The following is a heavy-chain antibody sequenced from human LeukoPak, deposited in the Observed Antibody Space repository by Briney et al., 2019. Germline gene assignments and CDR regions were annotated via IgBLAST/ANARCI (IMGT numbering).Heavy chain of an antibody. J-gene: IGHJ5*02. CDR3: TRDSGTTGEVKFDP. D-gene: IGHD3-10*01. CDR1: GGSISKQY. V-gene: IGHV4-4*07. Sequence: SETLSLTCTVSGGSISKQYWTWVRQSAGKGLEWIGRIYGDGTITYNPSLKSRVTMSVDTSKNQFSLRLTSVTAADTAMYYCTRDSGTTGEVKFDPWGQGILVAVSS. CDR2: IYGDGTI.